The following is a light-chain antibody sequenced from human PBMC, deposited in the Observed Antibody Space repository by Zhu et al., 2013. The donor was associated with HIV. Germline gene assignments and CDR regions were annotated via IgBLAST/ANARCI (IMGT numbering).Light chain of an antibody. Sequence: QSALTQPASVSGSPGQSITISCAGSSGFVGNYKFVSWYQQHPDKAPKLIIYEGTKRPPGISSRFSGSRSGNAASLTISGLQAEDEADYYCCSYAGSGTLVFGGGTKLTVL. V-gene: IGLV2-23*01. CDR1: SGFVGNYKF. CDR2: EGT. J-gene: IGLJ3*02. CDR3: CSYAGSGTLV.